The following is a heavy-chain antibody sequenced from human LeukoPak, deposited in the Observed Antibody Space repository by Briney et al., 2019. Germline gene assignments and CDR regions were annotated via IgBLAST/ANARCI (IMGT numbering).Heavy chain of an antibody. D-gene: IGHD3-22*01. J-gene: IGHJ4*02. CDR1: GFTFSSYG. CDR3: AKDVYYYDSSGYFLLDY. V-gene: IGHV3-33*06. CDR2: IWYDGSNK. Sequence: GGSLRLSCAASGFTFSSYGMHWVRQAPGKGLEWVAVIWYDGSNKYYADSVMGRFTISRDNSKNTLYLQMNSLRAEDTAVYYCAKDVYYYDSSGYFLLDYWGQGTLVTVSS.